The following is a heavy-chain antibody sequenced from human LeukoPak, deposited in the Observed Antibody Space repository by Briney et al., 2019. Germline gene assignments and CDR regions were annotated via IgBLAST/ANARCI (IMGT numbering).Heavy chain of an antibody. D-gene: IGHD3-10*01. Sequence: SQTLSLTCAISGDTVFSTTAAWYWIRQSPSRGLEWLGRTYYRSEWYHDYGSSVQSRITISPDTSKNQFSLQLTSVTPEDTAVYYCTRDRGGMGVWGQGTTVTVSS. CDR2: TYYRSEWYH. CDR3: TRDRGGMGV. CDR1: GDTVFSTTAA. J-gene: IGHJ6*02. V-gene: IGHV6-1*01.